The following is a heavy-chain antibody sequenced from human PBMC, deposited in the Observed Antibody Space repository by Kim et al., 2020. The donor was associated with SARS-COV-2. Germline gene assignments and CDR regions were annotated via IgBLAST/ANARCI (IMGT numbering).Heavy chain of an antibody. J-gene: IGHJ4*02. V-gene: IGHV3-49*03. Sequence: GGYLRLSCTASGFTFGDYAMSWFRQAPGKGLEWVGFIRSKAYGGTTEYAASVKGRFTISRDDSKSIAYLQMNSLKTEDTAVYYCTRDEGSTSCYAGYWGQGTLVTVSS. CDR1: GFTFGDYA. D-gene: IGHD2-2*01. CDR3: TRDEGSTSCYAGY. CDR2: IRSKAYGGTT.